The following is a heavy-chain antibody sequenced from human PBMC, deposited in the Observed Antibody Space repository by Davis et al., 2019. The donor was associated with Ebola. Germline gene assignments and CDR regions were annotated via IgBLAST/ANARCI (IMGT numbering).Heavy chain of an antibody. CDR1: GGFVSSGGYS. D-gene: IGHD3-9*01. Sequence: MPSETLSLTCAVSGGFVSSGGYSWSWIRQPPGKGLEWIGYYYYTGSTYYNSSLKSRVTISVDTSKNQFSLKLSSVTAADTAVYYCASINGGYDILTGVTFDYWGQGTLVTVSS. CDR2: YYYTGST. V-gene: IGHV4-30-4*07. CDR3: ASINGGYDILTGVTFDY. J-gene: IGHJ4*02.